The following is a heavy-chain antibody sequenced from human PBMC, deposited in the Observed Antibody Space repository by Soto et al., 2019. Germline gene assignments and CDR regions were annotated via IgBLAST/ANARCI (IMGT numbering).Heavy chain of an antibody. CDR2: IIPILGIA. V-gene: IGHV1-69*02. D-gene: IGHD3-22*01. Sequence: SVKVSCKASGGTFSSYTISWVRQAPGQRLEWMGRIIPILGIANYAQKFQGRVTITADKSTSTAYMELSSLRSEDTAVYYCARWQRFYYDSSGPLTLGMDVWGQGTTVTVSS. CDR1: GGTFSSYT. J-gene: IGHJ6*02. CDR3: ARWQRFYYDSSGPLTLGMDV.